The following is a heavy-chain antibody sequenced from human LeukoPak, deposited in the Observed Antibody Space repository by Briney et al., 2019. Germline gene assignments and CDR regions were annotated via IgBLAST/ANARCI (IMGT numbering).Heavy chain of an antibody. D-gene: IGHD2-2*01. V-gene: IGHV1-69*05. J-gene: IGHJ6*03. CDR1: GGTFSSYA. Sequence: GSSVKVSCKASGGTFSSYAISWVRQAPGQGLEWVGRIIPIFGTANYAQKFQGRVTITTDESTSTAYMELSSLRSEDTAVYYCARGVVVVVPAADAGSYHYYMDVWGKGTTVTVSS. CDR3: ARGVVVVVPAADAGSYHYYMDV. CDR2: IIPIFGTA.